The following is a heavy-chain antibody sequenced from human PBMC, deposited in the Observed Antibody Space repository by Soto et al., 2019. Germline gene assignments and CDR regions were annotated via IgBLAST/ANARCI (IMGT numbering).Heavy chain of an antibody. J-gene: IGHJ6*02. Sequence: VGSLRLSCAASGFIFSSYSMHWVRQAPGKGLDWVAVISSDGTKTYYADSVKGRFTISRDISKNTVYLQMNSLRPEDTAVYYCAKGLYSSGWDVMDVWGQGTTVTVSS. CDR2: ISSDGTKT. CDR3: AKGLYSSGWDVMDV. D-gene: IGHD6-19*01. V-gene: IGHV3-30*18. CDR1: GFIFSSYS.